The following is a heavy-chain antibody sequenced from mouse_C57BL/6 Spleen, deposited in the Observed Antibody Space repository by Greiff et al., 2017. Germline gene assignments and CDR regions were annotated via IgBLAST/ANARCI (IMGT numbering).Heavy chain of an antibody. CDR3: ARSLYYGGVFDY. CDR2: INPSNGGT. J-gene: IGHJ2*01. Sequence: QVQLQQPGTELVKPGASVKLSCKASGYTFTSYWMHWVKQRPGQGLEWIGNINPSNGGTNYNEKFKSKATLTVEKSSSTAYMQLSSLTSEDSAVYYCARSLYYGGVFDYWGQGTTLTVSS. CDR1: GYTFTSYW. V-gene: IGHV1-53*01. D-gene: IGHD2-1*01.